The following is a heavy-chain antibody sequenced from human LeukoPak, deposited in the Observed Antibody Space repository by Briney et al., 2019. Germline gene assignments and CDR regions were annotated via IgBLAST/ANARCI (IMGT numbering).Heavy chain of an antibody. V-gene: IGHV3-30*18. D-gene: IGHD4-17*01. Sequence: PGGSLRLSCAASGFTFSSYGMHWVRQAPGKGLEWVAVKSYDGSNKYYADSVKGRFTISRDNSKNTLYLQMNSLRAEDTAVYYCAKDHLGDYGDYPPGDYWGQGTLVTVSS. CDR3: AKDHLGDYGDYPPGDY. CDR2: KSYDGSNK. J-gene: IGHJ4*02. CDR1: GFTFSSYG.